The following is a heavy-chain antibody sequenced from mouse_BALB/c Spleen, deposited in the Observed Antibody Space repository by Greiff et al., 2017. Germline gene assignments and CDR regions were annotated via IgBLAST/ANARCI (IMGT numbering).Heavy chain of an antibody. CDR3: NAYYYGSSYYFDY. J-gene: IGHJ2*01. CDR2: IDPENGDT. V-gene: IGHV14-4*02. D-gene: IGHD1-1*01. CDR1: GFNINDYY. Sequence: EVQLQQSGAELVRSGASVKLSCTASGFNINDYYMHWVKQRPEQGLEWIGWIDPENGDTEYAPKFQGKATMTADTSSNTAYLQLSSLTSEDTAVYYCNAYYYGSSYYFDYWGQGTTLTVSS.